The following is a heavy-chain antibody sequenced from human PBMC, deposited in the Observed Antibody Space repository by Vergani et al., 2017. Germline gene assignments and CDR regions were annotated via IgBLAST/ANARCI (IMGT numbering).Heavy chain of an antibody. CDR2: ISSSSSYI. D-gene: IGHD4-17*01. J-gene: IGHJ6*02. Sequence: EVQLVESGGGLVKPGESLRLSCAASGFTFSSYSMNWVRQAPGKGLEWASSISSSSSYIYYADSVKGRFTISRDNAKNSLYLQMNSLRAEDTAVYYCARGLTTVTNHYYYYYGMDVWGQGTTVTVSS. CDR1: GFTFSSYS. V-gene: IGHV3-21*01. CDR3: ARGLTTVTNHYYYYYGMDV.